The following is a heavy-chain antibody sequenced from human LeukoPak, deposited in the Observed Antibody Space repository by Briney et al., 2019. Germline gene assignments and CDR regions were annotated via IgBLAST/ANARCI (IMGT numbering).Heavy chain of an antibody. CDR1: GFTFSSYS. Sequence: GGSLRLSCAASGFTFSSYSMNWVRQAPGKGLEWVSSISSSSSYISYADSVKGRFTISRDNAKNTLYLQMNSLRAEDTAVYYCARGHSTTWYQNFDCWGQGTLVTVSS. D-gene: IGHD6-13*01. J-gene: IGHJ4*02. CDR2: ISSSSSYI. CDR3: ARGHSTTWYQNFDC. V-gene: IGHV3-21*06.